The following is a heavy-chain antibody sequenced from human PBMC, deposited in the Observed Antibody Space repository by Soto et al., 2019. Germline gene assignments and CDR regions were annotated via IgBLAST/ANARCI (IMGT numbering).Heavy chain of an antibody. CDR2: VSASGDKT. J-gene: IGHJ4*02. V-gene: IGHV3-23*01. CDR3: SNGVVDTKPLSGY. D-gene: IGHD5-12*01. Sequence: EVQLLESGGGLVQPGGSLRLSCAASGFPFSSYGMTWVRQAPGKGLEWVSTVSASGDKTYYADSVKGRFTISRDNSKNTLYLQMNSLRAEDTAVYYCSNGVVDTKPLSGYWGQGTLVTVSS. CDR1: GFPFSSYG.